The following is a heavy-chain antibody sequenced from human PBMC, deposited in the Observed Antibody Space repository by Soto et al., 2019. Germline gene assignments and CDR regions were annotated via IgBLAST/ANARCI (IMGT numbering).Heavy chain of an antibody. Sequence: PGGSLRLSCAASGFTFSSYGMHWVRQAPGKGLEWVAVISYDGSNKYYADSVKGRFTISRDNSKNTLYLQMNSLRAEDTAVYYCAKDETKDSYGPDYWGQGTLVTVFS. CDR1: GFTFSSYG. V-gene: IGHV3-30*18. CDR3: AKDETKDSYGPDY. J-gene: IGHJ4*02. D-gene: IGHD5-18*01. CDR2: ISYDGSNK.